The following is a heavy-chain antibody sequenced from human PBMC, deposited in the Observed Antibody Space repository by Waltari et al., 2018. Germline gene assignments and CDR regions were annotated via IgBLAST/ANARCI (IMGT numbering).Heavy chain of an antibody. CDR1: GGSIDSSHNY. CDR2: RYYSGST. J-gene: IGHJ4*02. CDR3: VQLPGY. V-gene: IGHV4-39*01. D-gene: IGHD2-15*01. Sequence: QVQLQESGPGLVKPSETLSHTCTVSGGSIDSSHNYWGWIRQPPGKGLEWIGSRYYSGSTYYNPSLKSRVTISVDTSKNQFSLNLSSVTAADTAVYYCVQLPGYWGQGTLVTVSS.